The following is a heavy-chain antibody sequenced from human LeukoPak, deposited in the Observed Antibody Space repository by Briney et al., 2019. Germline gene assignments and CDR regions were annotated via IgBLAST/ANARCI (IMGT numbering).Heavy chain of an antibody. CDR3: ARGRGGYSYGYVVDY. CDR1: GGSFSGYY. V-gene: IGHV4-34*01. D-gene: IGHD5-18*01. Sequence: ASETLSLTCAVYGGSFSGYYWSWIRQPPGKGLEWIGEINHSGSTNYNPSLKSRVTISVDTSKNQFSLKLSSVTAADTAVYYCARGRGGYSYGYVVDYWGQGTLVTVSS. CDR2: INHSGST. J-gene: IGHJ4*02.